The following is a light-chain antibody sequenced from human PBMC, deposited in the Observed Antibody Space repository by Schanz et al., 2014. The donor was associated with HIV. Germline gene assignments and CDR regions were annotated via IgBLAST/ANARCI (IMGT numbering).Light chain of an antibody. CDR2: EVS. CDR3: YSYAGSRV. J-gene: IGLJ3*02. Sequence: QSALTQPASVSGSPGQSITISCTGTRSDVGSYNLVSGYQQHPGKAPKLMIYEVSKRPSGVSNRFSGSKSGNTAYLTISGLQAEDEADYYCYSYAGSRVFGGGTKLTVL. CDR1: RSDVGSYNL. V-gene: IGLV2-23*02.